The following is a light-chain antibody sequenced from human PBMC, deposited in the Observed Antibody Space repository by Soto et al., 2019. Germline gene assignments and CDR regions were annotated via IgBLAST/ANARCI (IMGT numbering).Light chain of an antibody. CDR1: SSNIGAGNA. CDR3: QSFDSSLSAYV. J-gene: IGLJ1*01. CDR2: RDN. Sequence: QSVLTQPPSVSGAPGQRVTISCTGSSSNIGAGNAVHWYQQAPGTAPKLLIYRDNNRPSGVPDRFSGSKSGTSASLAITGLQAEDEADYYCQSFDSSLSAYVFGTGTKLTVL. V-gene: IGLV1-40*01.